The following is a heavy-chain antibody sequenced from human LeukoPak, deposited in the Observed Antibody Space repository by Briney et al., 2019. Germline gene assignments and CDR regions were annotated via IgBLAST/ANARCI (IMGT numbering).Heavy chain of an antibody. CDR3: ARGTQVLRYFDWLQYWFDP. CDR2: INHSGST. CDR1: GGSFSGYY. J-gene: IGHJ5*02. V-gene: IGHV4-34*01. Sequence: PSETLSLTCAVYGGSFSGYYWSWIRQPPGKGLEWIGEINHSGSTNYNPSLKSRVTISVDTSKNQFSLKLSSVTAADTAVYYCARGTQVLRYFDWLQYWFDPWGQGTLVTVSS. D-gene: IGHD3-9*01.